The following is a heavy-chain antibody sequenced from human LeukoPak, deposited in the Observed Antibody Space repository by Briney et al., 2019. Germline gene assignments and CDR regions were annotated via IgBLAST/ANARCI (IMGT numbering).Heavy chain of an antibody. CDR1: GFTFSSYA. V-gene: IGHV3-23*01. J-gene: IGHJ5*02. CDR2: ISVSGGTT. D-gene: IGHD6-13*01. CDR3: ATRIAAAGRGFYP. Sequence: PGGSLRLSCAASGFTFSSYALSWVRQAPGKGLEWVSDISVSGGTTYYADSVKGRFTISRDNSKNTLYLQMNSLRAEDTAVYYCATRIAAAGRGFYPWGQGTLVTVSS.